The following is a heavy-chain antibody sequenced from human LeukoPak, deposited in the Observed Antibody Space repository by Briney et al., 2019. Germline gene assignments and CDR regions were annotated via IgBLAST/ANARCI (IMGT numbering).Heavy chain of an antibody. V-gene: IGHV4-39*01. J-gene: IGHJ4*02. CDR3: ARRYSSGEIMDY. CDR1: GGSISSSSYY. CDR2: IYYSGST. D-gene: IGHD6-19*01. Sequence: SETLSLTCTVSGGSISSSSYYWGWIRQPPGKGLEWIGSIYYSGSTYYNPSLKSRVTISVDTSKNQFSLKLSSVTAADTAVYYCARRYSSGEIMDYWGQGTLVTVSS.